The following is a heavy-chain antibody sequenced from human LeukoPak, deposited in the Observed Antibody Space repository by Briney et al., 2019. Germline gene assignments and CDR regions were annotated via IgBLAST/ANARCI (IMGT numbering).Heavy chain of an antibody. CDR1: GFTFSIYS. D-gene: IGHD4-11*01. CDR3: ARDRATVITPNYYYYYGMDV. Sequence: GGSLRLSGAASGFTFSIYSMHWVRQAPGKGLEWVAVISYDGSNKNYADSVKGRFTISRDNSKNTLYLQMNSLRGEDTAVYYCARDRATVITPNYYYYYGMDVWGQGTTVTVSS. J-gene: IGHJ6*02. CDR2: ISYDGSNK. V-gene: IGHV3-30-3*01.